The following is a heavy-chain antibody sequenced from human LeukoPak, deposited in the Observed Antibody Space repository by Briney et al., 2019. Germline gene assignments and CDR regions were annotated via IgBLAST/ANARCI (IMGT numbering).Heavy chain of an antibody. CDR2: ISGSGGST. J-gene: IGHJ4*02. V-gene: IGHV3-23*01. Sequence: GGSLRLSCAASGFTFSSYAMGWVRQAPGKGLEWVSAISGSGGSTYYADSVKGRFTISRDNSKNTLYLQMNSLRAEDTAVYYCARYSSGWPFDYWGQGTLVTVSS. CDR3: ARYSSGWPFDY. CDR1: GFTFSSYA. D-gene: IGHD6-19*01.